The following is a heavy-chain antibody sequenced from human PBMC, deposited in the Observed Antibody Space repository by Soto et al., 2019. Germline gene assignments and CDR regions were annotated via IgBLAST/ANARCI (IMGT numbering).Heavy chain of an antibody. Sequence: GGSLRLSCAASGFTFSRYWMNWVRQAPGKGLEWVANIKQDGTEKNYVDSVKGRFTISRDDARNSLYLQMDSLRAEDTAVYFCARGDTPMITGMDSFDIWGQGTMVTVSS. J-gene: IGHJ3*02. V-gene: IGHV3-7*01. D-gene: IGHD5-18*01. CDR2: IKQDGTEK. CDR3: ARGDTPMITGMDSFDI. CDR1: GFTFSRYW.